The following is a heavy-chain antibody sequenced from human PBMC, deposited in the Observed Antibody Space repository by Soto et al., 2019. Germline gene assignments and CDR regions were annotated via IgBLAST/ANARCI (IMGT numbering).Heavy chain of an antibody. J-gene: IGHJ4*02. CDR2: ISPYNGNT. V-gene: IGHV1-18*04. Sequence: QVHLVQSGAEVKEPGASVKVSCKASGYTFTSYGISWVRQAPGQGLEWMGWISPYNGNTNYAQKLQDRVIVTRDTSTSTVYLELRSLKSDDTAVYYCVRDPQVGFDYWGQGTRVTVSS. CDR1: GYTFTSYG. CDR3: VRDPQVGFDY.